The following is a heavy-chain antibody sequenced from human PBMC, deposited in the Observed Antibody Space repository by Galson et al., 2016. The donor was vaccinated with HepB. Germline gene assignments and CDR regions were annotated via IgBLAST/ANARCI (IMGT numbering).Heavy chain of an antibody. J-gene: IGHJ1*01. CDR3: AVYSFPIAAAGPARSLQH. Sequence: SLRLSCAASGFTFSSSWMHWVRQAPGKGLVWVSRINSDGSSTNYADSVKGRFTISRDNAKNTLYLQMNSLRAEDTAVYYCAVYSFPIAAAGPARSLQHWSQGTLVTVSS. CDR2: INSDGSST. CDR1: GFTFSSSW. D-gene: IGHD6-13*01. V-gene: IGHV3-74*01.